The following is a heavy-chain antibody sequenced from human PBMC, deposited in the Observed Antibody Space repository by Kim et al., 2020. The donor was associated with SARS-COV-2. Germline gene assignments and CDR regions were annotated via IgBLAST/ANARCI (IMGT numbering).Heavy chain of an antibody. CDR3: TTDIWVVIAVAGNYYGMDV. CDR2: IKSKTDGGTT. D-gene: IGHD6-19*01. CDR1: GFTFSNAW. V-gene: IGHV3-15*01. Sequence: GGSLRLSCAASGFTFSNAWMSWVRQAPGKGLEWVGRIKSKTDGGTTDYAAPVKGRFTISRDDSKNTLYLQMNSLKTEDTAVYYCTTDIWVVIAVAGNYYGMDVWGQGTTVTVSS. J-gene: IGHJ6*02.